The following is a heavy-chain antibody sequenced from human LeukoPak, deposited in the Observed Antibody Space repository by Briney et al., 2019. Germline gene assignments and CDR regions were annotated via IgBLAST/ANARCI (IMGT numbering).Heavy chain of an antibody. V-gene: IGHV3-7*01. CDR1: GFTFSSYW. D-gene: IGHD6-19*01. Sequence: PGGSLRLSCAASGFTFSSYWMSWVRQAPGKGLEWVANIKQDGSEKYYVDSVKGRFTISRDNAKNSLYLQMNSLRAEDTAVYYCASSAVAYYSYYYMDVWGKGTTVTVSS. CDR2: IKQDGSEK. J-gene: IGHJ6*03. CDR3: ASSAVAYYSYYYMDV.